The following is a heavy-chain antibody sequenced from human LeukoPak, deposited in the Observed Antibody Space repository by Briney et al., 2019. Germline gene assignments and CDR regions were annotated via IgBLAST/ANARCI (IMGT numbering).Heavy chain of an antibody. V-gene: IGHV4-31*03. CDR3: ARWTDYSNRGLDY. Sequence: SETLSLTCTVSGGSISSSSYYWSWIRQHPGKGLEWIGYIYYSGSTYYNPSLKSRVTISVDTSKNQFSLKLSSVTAADTAVYYCARWTDYSNRGLDYWGQGTLVTVSS. J-gene: IGHJ4*02. CDR2: IYYSGST. D-gene: IGHD4-11*01. CDR1: GGSISSSSYY.